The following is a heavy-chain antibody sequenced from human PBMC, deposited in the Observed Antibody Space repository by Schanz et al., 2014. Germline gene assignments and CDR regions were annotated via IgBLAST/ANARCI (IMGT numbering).Heavy chain of an antibody. CDR1: GFTFSGYA. CDR3: AKDVRPVANTVHFYYMDV. V-gene: IGHV3-23*04. CDR2: IVGGGGRT. J-gene: IGHJ6*02. Sequence: VYLVESGGDLVKPGGSPRLSCAASGFTFSGYAMSWVRQAPGKGLEWVSSIVGGGGRTYYADSVKGRFTISRDNSKNTLYLQMNSLRVEDTAVYYCAKDVRPVANTVHFYYMDVWGQGTTVTVSS. D-gene: IGHD6-19*01.